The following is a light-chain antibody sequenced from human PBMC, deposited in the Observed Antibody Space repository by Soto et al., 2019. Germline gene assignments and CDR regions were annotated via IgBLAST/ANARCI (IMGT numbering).Light chain of an antibody. J-gene: IGKJ1*01. CDR3: QQYGGSPRT. V-gene: IGKV3-20*01. Sequence: EIVLTRSPGTLSLSPGERATLSCRASQSVSSNNLAWYQQKPGQAPRLLIYGASSRATGIPDRFSGSGSGTDFTLTISRLEPEDFALYYCQQYGGSPRTFGQGTKVDIK. CDR1: QSVSSNN. CDR2: GAS.